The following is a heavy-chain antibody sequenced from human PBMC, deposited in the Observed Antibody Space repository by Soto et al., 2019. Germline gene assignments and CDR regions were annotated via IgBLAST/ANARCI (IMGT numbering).Heavy chain of an antibody. V-gene: IGHV4-59*08. CDR1: GGYLGSYF. J-gene: IGHJ4*02. CDR3: AGSSGYSSGWYDY. Sequence: PSETLSLTCSVAGGYLGSYFWSRIRQPPGKGLEWIGYIYYSGSTNYSPSLKSRVTISVDTSKNQFSLKLSSVTAADTAVYYCAGSSGYSSGWYDYWGQGTLVTVSS. D-gene: IGHD6-19*01. CDR2: IYYSGST.